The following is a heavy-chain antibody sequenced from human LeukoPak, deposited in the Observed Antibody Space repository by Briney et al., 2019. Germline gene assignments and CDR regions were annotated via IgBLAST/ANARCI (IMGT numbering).Heavy chain of an antibody. J-gene: IGHJ4*02. CDR2: IIPILGIA. V-gene: IGHV1-69*02. D-gene: IGHD3-22*01. CDR1: GGTFSRYT. CDR3: AIGGDSSGYYLGFDY. Sequence: EASVKVSCKASGGTFSRYTISWVRQAPGQGLEWMGRIIPILGIANYAQKFQGRVTMTADKSTSTAYMELSSLRSEDTAVYYCAIGGDSSGYYLGFDYWGQGTLVTVSS.